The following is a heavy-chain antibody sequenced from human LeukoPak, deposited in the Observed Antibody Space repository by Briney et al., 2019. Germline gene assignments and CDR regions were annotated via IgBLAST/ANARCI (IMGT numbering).Heavy chain of an antibody. CDR2: INRDGGLT. J-gene: IGHJ3*01. D-gene: IGHD6-13*01. Sequence: GGSVRLSCVASGFTFSENWMHWVRHAPGKGLAWVSHINRDGGLTNYADSVKGRFTISRDNARNTVYLQMSSLRVEDTAIYFCAREEHRLAEAGTSAFDLGGQGTLVTVSP. CDR1: GFTFSENW. CDR3: AREEHRLAEAGTSAFDL. V-gene: IGHV3-74*01.